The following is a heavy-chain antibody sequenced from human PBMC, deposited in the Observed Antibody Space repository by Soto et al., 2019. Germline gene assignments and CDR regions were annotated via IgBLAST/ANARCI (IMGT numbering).Heavy chain of an antibody. J-gene: IGHJ4*02. CDR3: ARDSCYASGTMY. Sequence: PASGFTFSNYWMTWVRQAPGKGLEWVANIKQDGSEKYYVDSVKGRFTISRDNAKNSLYLQMNSLRAEDTAVYYCARDSCYASGTMYWGQGTLVTVSS. CDR1: GFTFSNYW. V-gene: IGHV3-7*01. D-gene: IGHD3-10*01. CDR2: IKQDGSEK.